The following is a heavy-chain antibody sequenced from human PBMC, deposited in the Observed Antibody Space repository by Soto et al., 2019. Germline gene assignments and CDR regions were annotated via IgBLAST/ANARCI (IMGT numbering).Heavy chain of an antibody. Sequence: SVKVSCKASGGTFSSYAISWVRQAPGQGLEWMGGIIPIFGTANYAQKFQGRVTITADESMSTAYMELSSLRSEDTAVYYCARGAVGATTEDYYYGMDVWGQGTTITASS. CDR2: IIPIFGTA. V-gene: IGHV1-69*13. D-gene: IGHD1-26*01. CDR3: ARGAVGATTEDYYYGMDV. CDR1: GGTFSSYA. J-gene: IGHJ6*02.